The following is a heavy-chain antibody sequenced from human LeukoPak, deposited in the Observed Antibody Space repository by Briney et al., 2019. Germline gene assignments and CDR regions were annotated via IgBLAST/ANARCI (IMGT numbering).Heavy chain of an antibody. Sequence: GGSLRLSCAASGFTFSGSSMTWVRQAPGKGLEWVSAISGSGANTYYADSVKGRFTISRDNSKKTLYLQMSSLRAEDTAVYYCAKRHASGWYSLDYWGQGTLDTVSS. V-gene: IGHV3-23*01. CDR2: ISGSGANT. CDR3: AKRHASGWYSLDY. CDR1: GFTFSGSS. J-gene: IGHJ4*02. D-gene: IGHD6-19*01.